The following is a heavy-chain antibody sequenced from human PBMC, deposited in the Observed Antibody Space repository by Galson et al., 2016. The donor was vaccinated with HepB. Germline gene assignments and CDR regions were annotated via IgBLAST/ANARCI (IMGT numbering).Heavy chain of an antibody. CDR3: AREGGYSSSSGYFYYGMDV. J-gene: IGHJ6*02. V-gene: IGHV1-2*04. D-gene: IGHD6-6*01. CDR2: INPNTGDT. CDR1: GYTFTGYY. Sequence: SVKVSCKASGYTFTGYYMHWVRRAPGQGLEWMGWINPNTGDTNYAQKFQGWVTMTRDTSINTAYMELSRLKSDDTAVYYCAREGGYSSSSGYFYYGMDVWGQGTTVTVAS.